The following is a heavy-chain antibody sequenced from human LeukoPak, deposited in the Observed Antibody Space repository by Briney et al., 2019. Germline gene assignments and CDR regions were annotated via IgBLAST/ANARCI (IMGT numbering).Heavy chain of an antibody. Sequence: GGSLRLSCAASGFTFSSYGMHWVRQAPGKGLEWVAFIRYDGSNKYYADSVKGRFTISRDNSKNTLYLQMNSLRAEDTAVYYCARAGYSSSWGYYFDYWGQGTLVTVSS. CDR2: IRYDGSNK. CDR3: ARAGYSSSWGYYFDY. V-gene: IGHV3-30*02. J-gene: IGHJ4*02. D-gene: IGHD6-13*01. CDR1: GFTFSSYG.